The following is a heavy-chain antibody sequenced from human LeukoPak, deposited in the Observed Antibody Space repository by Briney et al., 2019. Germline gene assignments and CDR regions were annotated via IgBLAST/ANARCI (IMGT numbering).Heavy chain of an antibody. J-gene: IGHJ4*02. CDR2: IYSGGST. D-gene: IGHD3-10*01. CDR1: GFTVSSNY. Sequence: PGGSLRLSCAASGFTVSSNYMSWVRQAPGKGLERVSVIYSGGSTYYADSVKGRFTISRDNSKNTLYLQMNSLRAEDTAVYYCAREVAGEGVTDYWGQGTLVTVSS. V-gene: IGHV3-53*01. CDR3: AREVAGEGVTDY.